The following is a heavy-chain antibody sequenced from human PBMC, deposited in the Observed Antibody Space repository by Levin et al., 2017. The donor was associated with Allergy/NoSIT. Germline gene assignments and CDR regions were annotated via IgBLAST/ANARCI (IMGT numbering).Heavy chain of an antibody. CDR2: IYYSGST. D-gene: IGHD1-26*01. Sequence: PSETLSLTCTVSGGSISSYYWSWIRQPPGKGLEWIGYIYYSGSTNYNPSLKSRVTISVDTSKNQFSLKLSSVTAADTAVYYCARDVGARSYFDYWGQGTLVTVSS. J-gene: IGHJ4*02. CDR1: GGSISSYY. CDR3: ARDVGARSYFDY. V-gene: IGHV4-59*01.